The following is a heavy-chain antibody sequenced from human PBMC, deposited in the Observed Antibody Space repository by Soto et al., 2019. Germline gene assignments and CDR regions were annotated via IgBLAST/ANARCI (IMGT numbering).Heavy chain of an antibody. Sequence: EVQLVESGGGLIMPGGSLRLSCEASGFTFSIAWMSWVRQAPGTGLEWVGRIRNKNDGGTADYAAPVKGRFTISRDDSKNTLYLQMNSLKTEVTAVYYCTAMNDRDAFELWGQGTMVTVSS. CDR3: TAMNDRDAFEL. V-gene: IGHV3-15*01. J-gene: IGHJ3*01. CDR1: GFTFSIAW. CDR2: IRNKNDGGTA. D-gene: IGHD1-1*01.